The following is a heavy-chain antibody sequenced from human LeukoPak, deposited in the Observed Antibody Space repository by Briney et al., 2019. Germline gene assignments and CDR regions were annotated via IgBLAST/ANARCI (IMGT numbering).Heavy chain of an antibody. CDR3: AKGLYSSGWYLFDY. V-gene: IGHV3-23*01. Sequence: GGSLRLSCAASGFTFSSYAMSWVRQAPGKGLEWVSAISGSGGYTYYADSVKGRFTISRDNSKNTLYLQMNSLRAEDTAVYYCAKGLYSSGWYLFDYWGQGTLVTASS. J-gene: IGHJ4*02. CDR2: ISGSGGYT. CDR1: GFTFSSYA. D-gene: IGHD6-19*01.